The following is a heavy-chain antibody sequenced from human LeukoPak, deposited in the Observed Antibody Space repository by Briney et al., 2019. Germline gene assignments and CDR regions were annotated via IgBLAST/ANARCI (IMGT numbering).Heavy chain of an antibody. Sequence: SETLSLTCAVYGGSFSGYYWSWIRQPPGKGLEWIGEINHSGSTNYNPSLKSRVTISVDTSKNQFSLKLSSVTTADTAVYYCAIHIVVVPAAKKKNWFDPWGQGTLVTVSS. CDR2: INHSGST. V-gene: IGHV4-34*01. CDR1: GGSFSGYY. CDR3: AIHIVVVPAAKKKNWFDP. J-gene: IGHJ5*02. D-gene: IGHD2-2*01.